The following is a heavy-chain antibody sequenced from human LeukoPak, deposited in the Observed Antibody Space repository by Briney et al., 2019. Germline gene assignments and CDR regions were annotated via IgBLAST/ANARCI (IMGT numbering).Heavy chain of an antibody. Sequence: GGSLRLSCAASGFTFSSYAMSWVRQAPGKGLEWVSAISGSGGSTYYADSVKGRFTISRDNSKNTLYLQMNSLRAEDTAVYHCANEPITGVFGVVIIDGHIFDYWGQGTLVTVSS. CDR2: ISGSGGST. CDR1: GFTFSSYA. D-gene: IGHD3-3*01. CDR3: ANEPITGVFGVVIIDGHIFDY. V-gene: IGHV3-23*01. J-gene: IGHJ4*02.